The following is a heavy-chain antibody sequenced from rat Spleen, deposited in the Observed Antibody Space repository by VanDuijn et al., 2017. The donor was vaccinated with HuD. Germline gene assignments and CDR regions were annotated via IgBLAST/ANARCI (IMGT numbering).Heavy chain of an antibody. CDR3: STRDGGYPH. Sequence: EVQLVESGGGLVQPGRSLKLSCAASGFTFSNYGMDWVRQAPTKGLEWVASIRYDGGNTYYRDSVKGRFTISRDNAKSTLYLQTDSLRSEDTATYYCSTRDGGYPHWGQGIMVTVSS. CDR1: GFTFSNYG. CDR2: IRYDGGNT. V-gene: IGHV5-19*01. D-gene: IGHD1-11*01. J-gene: IGHJ2*01.